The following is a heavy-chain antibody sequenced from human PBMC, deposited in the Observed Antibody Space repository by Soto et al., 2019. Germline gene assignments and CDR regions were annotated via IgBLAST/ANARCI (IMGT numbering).Heavy chain of an antibody. J-gene: IGHJ4*02. CDR2: IFYSGST. V-gene: IGHV4-30-4*01. CDR1: GGSISRGDFY. D-gene: IGHD3-16*01. Sequence: PSETLSLTCTVSGGSISRGDFYWSWIRQPPGKGLEWIGYIFYSGSTYYNPSLKSRVTISVDTSKNQFSLKMSSVTAADTAVYFCARVGTFGGVHDYWGQGTLVTVSS. CDR3: ARVGTFGGVHDY.